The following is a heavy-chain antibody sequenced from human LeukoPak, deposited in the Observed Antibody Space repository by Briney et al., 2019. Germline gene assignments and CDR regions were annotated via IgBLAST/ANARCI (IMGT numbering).Heavy chain of an antibody. CDR1: GGSISSGGYY. CDR2: INHSGST. D-gene: IGHD3-22*01. Sequence: PSQTLSLTCTVSGGSISSGGYYWSWIRQHPGKGLEWIGEINHSGSTNYNPSLKSRVTISVDTSKNQFSLKLSSVTAADTAVYYCARGRNYYDSSGKDDFDYWGQGTLVTVSS. CDR3: ARGRNYYDSSGKDDFDY. V-gene: IGHV4-31*03. J-gene: IGHJ4*02.